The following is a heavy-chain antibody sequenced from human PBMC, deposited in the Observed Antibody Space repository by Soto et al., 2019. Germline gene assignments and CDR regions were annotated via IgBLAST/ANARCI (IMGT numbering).Heavy chain of an antibody. J-gene: IGHJ3*02. V-gene: IGHV3-7*01. CDR3: ARPSLNYDFWSGYFAFDI. Sequence: GGSLRLSCAASGFTFSSYWMSWVRQAPGKGLEWVANIKQDGSEKYYVDSVKGRFTISRDNAKNSLYLQMNSLRAEDTAVYYCARPSLNYDFWSGYFAFDIWGKGTMVTVSS. CDR2: IKQDGSEK. CDR1: GFTFSSYW. D-gene: IGHD3-3*01.